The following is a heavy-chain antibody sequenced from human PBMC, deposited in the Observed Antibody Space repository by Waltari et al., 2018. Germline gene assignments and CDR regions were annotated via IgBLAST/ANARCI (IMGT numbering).Heavy chain of an antibody. J-gene: IGHJ5*02. CDR2: IYYSGGT. CDR3: ARIMRNWFDP. Sequence: QLQLQESGPGLVKPSETLSLTCTVSGGSISSSSYYWGWIRQPPGKGLEWIGSIYYSGGTYYTPALKGRVTISVATAKNQFSLKLSSVTAADTAVYYCARIMRNWFDPWGQGTLVTVSS. CDR1: GGSISSSSYY. V-gene: IGHV4-39*07. D-gene: IGHD2-8*01.